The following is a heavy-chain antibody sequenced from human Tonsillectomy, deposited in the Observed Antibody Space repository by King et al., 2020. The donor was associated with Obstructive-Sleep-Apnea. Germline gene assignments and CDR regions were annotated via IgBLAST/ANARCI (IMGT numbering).Heavy chain of an antibody. CDR1: GGSMSSSSFY. Sequence: MQLQESGPGLVKPSETLSLTCTVSGGSMSSSSFYWGWIRQPPGKGLEWIGSIYYGGCTHCNPSLNSRVTISVDTSKTQFSLKLSSVTAADTAVYYCARAYYDSSPDYWGQGTLVTVSS. J-gene: IGHJ4*02. CDR3: ARAYYDSSPDY. D-gene: IGHD3-22*01. CDR2: IYYGGCT. V-gene: IGHV4-39*07.